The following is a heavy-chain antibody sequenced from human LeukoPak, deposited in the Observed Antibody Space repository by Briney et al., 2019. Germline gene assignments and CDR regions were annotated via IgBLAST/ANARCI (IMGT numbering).Heavy chain of an antibody. J-gene: IGHJ4*02. D-gene: IGHD4-11*01. CDR2: INPNSGGT. CDR1: GYTFTGYY. V-gene: IGHV1-2*02. CDR3: ARDLLDDYSNRGYFDY. Sequence: ASVKVSCKASGYTFTGYYMHWVRQAPGQGLEWMGWINPNSGGTNYAQKFQGRVTMTRDTSISTAYMELSRLRSEDTAVYYCARDLLDDYSNRGYFDYWGQGTLVTVSS.